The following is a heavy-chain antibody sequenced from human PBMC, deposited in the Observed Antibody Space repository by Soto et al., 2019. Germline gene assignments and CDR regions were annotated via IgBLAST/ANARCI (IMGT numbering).Heavy chain of an antibody. V-gene: IGHV5-51*01. J-gene: IGHJ4*02. CDR1: EYTFTSYW. CDR2: IFPVDSDT. Sequence: GESLKISCKASEYTFTSYWIGWVRQMPGKGLEWMGIIFPVDSDTRYSPSFQGQVTISVDKSISTAYLQWSSLKASGSAMYYCARLAGSVVVGGRHFDYWGQGTRVTVSS. D-gene: IGHD3-16*01. CDR3: ARLAGSVVVGGRHFDY.